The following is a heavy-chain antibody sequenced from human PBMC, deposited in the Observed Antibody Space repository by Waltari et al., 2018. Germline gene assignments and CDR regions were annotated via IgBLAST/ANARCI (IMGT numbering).Heavy chain of an antibody. D-gene: IGHD6-6*01. V-gene: IGHV1-8*01. CDR2: GNPNIGNT. CDR3: ARGSYSSSSWLYYYYGMDV. Sequence: QVQLVQSGAEVKKPGASVKVSCKASGYTFTRYDINWVRKTTGKGLEWMGWGNPNIGNTGYAQKFQGRFTMTRNTSISTAYMELSSLRSEDTAVYYCARGSYSSSSWLYYYYGMDVWGQGTTVTVSS. J-gene: IGHJ6*02. CDR1: GYTFTRYD.